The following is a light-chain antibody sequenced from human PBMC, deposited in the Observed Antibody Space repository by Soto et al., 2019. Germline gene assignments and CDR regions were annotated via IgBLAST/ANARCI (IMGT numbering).Light chain of an antibody. Sequence: QPVLTQPPSASGTPGQRVTISCSGSISNVGSNTVNWYQLLPGTAPKLLIYSDNQRPSGVPDRFSGSRSGTSASLAISGLQAEDEADYCCAVWDDSLDGPVFGGGTKVTVL. J-gene: IGLJ2*01. CDR1: ISNVGSNT. CDR2: SDN. CDR3: AVWDDSLDGPV. V-gene: IGLV1-44*01.